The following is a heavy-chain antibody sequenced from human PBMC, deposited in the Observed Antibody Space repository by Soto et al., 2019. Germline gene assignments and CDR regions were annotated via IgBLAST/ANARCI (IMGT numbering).Heavy chain of an antibody. Sequence: QVQLVESGGGVVQPGRSLRLSCAASGFTFSTNIMHWVRQAPGKGLEWVAIISYDGSNKYYADSVKGRFTISRDNSKNTLYLQMNSLRPEDTAAYYCVRDGTTYDMDVW. CDR1: GFTFSTNI. CDR2: ISYDGSNK. CDR3: VRDGTTYDMDV. D-gene: IGHD1-1*01. V-gene: IGHV3-30-3*01. J-gene: IGHJ6*01.